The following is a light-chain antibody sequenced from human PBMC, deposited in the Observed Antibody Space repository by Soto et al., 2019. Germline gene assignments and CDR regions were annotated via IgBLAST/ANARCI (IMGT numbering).Light chain of an antibody. CDR3: QSYDSSLSGWV. CDR2: GNS. Sequence: QSVLTQPPSVSGAPGQRVTISCTGSSSNIGAGYDVHGYQQLPGTAPKLLIYGNSNRPSGVPDRFSGSKSGTSASLDITGLHAEDEADYYCQSYDSSLSGWVFGGGTKLTVL. CDR1: SSNIGAGYD. J-gene: IGLJ3*02. V-gene: IGLV1-40*01.